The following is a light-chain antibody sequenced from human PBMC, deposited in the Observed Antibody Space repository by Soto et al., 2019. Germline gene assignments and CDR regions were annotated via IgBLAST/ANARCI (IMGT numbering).Light chain of an antibody. Sequence: ASQTISSWLAXYQQKPGKAPKLLIYXASXLNRGVPSRFSGSGSGTEFTLTISSLQPXDFATYYCQHYNSYSEAFGQGTKVDIK. V-gene: IGKV1-5*03. J-gene: IGKJ1*01. CDR2: XAS. CDR1: QTISSW. CDR3: QHYNSYSEA.